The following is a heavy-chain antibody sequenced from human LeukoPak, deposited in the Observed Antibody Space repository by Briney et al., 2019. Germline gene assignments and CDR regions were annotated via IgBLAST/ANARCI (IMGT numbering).Heavy chain of an antibody. V-gene: IGHV4-4*02. CDR3: ASVKYGSGNYFDY. CDR1: GGSISSSNW. J-gene: IGHJ4*02. Sequence: SETLSLTCAVSGGSISSSNWWSWVRQPPGKGLEWIGEIYHSGSTNYNPSLKSRVTISVDKSKNQFSLKLSSATAADTAVYYCASVKYGSGNYFDYWGQGTPVTVSS. CDR2: IYHSGST. D-gene: IGHD3-10*01.